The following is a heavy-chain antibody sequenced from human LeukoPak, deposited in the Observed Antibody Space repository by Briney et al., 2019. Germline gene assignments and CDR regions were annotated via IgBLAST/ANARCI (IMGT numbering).Heavy chain of an antibody. CDR3: ARASVLAAGSDY. D-gene: IGHD6-13*01. Sequence: ASVKVSCKASGYTFTGYYIHWVRQAPGQGLEWMGWINPNSGGTNYAQKFQGRVTMTRDTSISTAYMELSRLRSDDTVVYYCARASVLAAGSDYWGQGTLVTVSS. CDR1: GYTFTGYY. CDR2: INPNSGGT. V-gene: IGHV1-2*02. J-gene: IGHJ4*02.